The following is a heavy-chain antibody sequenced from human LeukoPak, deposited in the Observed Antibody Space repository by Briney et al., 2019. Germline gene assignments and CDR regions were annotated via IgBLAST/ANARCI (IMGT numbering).Heavy chain of an antibody. D-gene: IGHD1-14*01. Sequence: PSETLSLTCTVSGGSMSTYYWTWIRQPPGKGLEWIGFIYYTGSTNYNPSLKSRVTISVDTSKDQFSLKLSSVTAADTAVYYCAGMRITTPTVRTLDYWGQGTLVTVSS. V-gene: IGHV4-59*01. CDR2: IYYTGST. J-gene: IGHJ4*02. CDR1: GGSMSTYY. CDR3: AGMRITTPTVRTLDY.